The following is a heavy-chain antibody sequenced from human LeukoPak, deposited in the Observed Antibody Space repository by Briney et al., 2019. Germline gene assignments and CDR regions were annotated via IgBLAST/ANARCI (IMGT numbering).Heavy chain of an antibody. CDR1: GFTFSNYE. CDR3: ARLAYLDY. D-gene: IGHD3-3*02. V-gene: IGHV3-48*03. J-gene: IGHJ4*02. CDR2: ISTSVSTT. Sequence: AGGSLRLSCAASGFTFSNYEMNWVRQAPGKGTEWISYISTSVSTTYYADSVKGRFTISRDNAKNSLYLQMNSLRVEDSAVYYCARLAYLDYWGQGTLVTVSS.